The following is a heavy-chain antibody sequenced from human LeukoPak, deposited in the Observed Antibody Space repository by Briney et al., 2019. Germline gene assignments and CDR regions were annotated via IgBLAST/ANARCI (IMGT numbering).Heavy chain of an antibody. CDR1: GYTFTSYD. CDR2: MNPNSGNT. Sequence: ASVKVSCKASGYTFTSYDINWVRQAPGQGLEWMGWMNPNSGNTGYAQNFQGRITMTWDTSINTAYMELRSLRSGDTAVYYCARGEQNLAPYYSYFYMDVWGKGTTVTISS. V-gene: IGHV1-8*01. CDR3: ARGEQNLAPYYSYFYMDV. D-gene: IGHD6-13*01. J-gene: IGHJ6*03.